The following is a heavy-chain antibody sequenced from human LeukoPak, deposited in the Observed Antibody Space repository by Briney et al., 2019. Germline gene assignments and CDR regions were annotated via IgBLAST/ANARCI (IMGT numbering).Heavy chain of an antibody. Sequence: SETLSLTCTVSGGSISSGSYYWSWIRQPAGKGLEWIGRIYTSGSTNYNPSLKSRVTISVDTSKNQFSLKLSSVTAADTAVYYCARSRARIDYYGSGSTSWLIDYWGQGTLVTVSS. J-gene: IGHJ4*02. CDR3: ARSRARIDYYGSGSTSWLIDY. D-gene: IGHD3-10*01. V-gene: IGHV4-61*02. CDR1: GGSISSGSYY. CDR2: IYTSGST.